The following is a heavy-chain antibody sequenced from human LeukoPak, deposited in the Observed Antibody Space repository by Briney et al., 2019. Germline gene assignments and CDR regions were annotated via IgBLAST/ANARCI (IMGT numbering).Heavy chain of an antibody. J-gene: IGHJ4*02. CDR1: GFTFSGSA. CDR3: TSLSPDTAMVDG. D-gene: IGHD5-18*01. V-gene: IGHV3-73*01. Sequence: GGSLKLSCAASGFTFSGSAMHWVRQASGKGLEWVGRIRSKANSYATAYAASVKGRFTISRDDSKNTAYLQMNSLKTEDTAVYYCTSLSPDTAMVDGWGQGTLVTVSS. CDR2: IRSKANSYAT.